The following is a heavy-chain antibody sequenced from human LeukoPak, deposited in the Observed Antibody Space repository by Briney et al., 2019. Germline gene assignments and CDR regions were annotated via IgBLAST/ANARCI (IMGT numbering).Heavy chain of an antibody. CDR1: GGSISRYY. CDR2: IYYSGST. V-gene: IGHV4-39*07. D-gene: IGHD3-22*01. CDR3: ARVRYYDSSGYYYVGYFDY. Sequence: PSETLSLTCTVSGGSISRYYWSWIRQPPGKGLEWIGSIYYSGSTYYNPSLKSRVTISVDTSKNQFSLKLSSVTAADTAVYYCARVRYYDSSGYYYVGYFDYWGQGTLVTVSS. J-gene: IGHJ4*02.